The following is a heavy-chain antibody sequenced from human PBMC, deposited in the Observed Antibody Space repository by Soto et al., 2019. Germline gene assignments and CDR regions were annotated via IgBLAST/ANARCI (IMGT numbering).Heavy chain of an antibody. CDR2: ITCDGSNK. CDR3: AKDLPLRMGYCSGGSCHNRFNAIDI. CDR1: GFTFSDYY. D-gene: IGHD2-15*01. V-gene: IGHV3-11*04. J-gene: IGHJ3*02. Sequence: GGSLRLACAASGFTFSDYYMSWIRQAPGKGQEWVAYITCDGSNKYYADSVKGRFTISRDNSKNTLYLQMNSLRDEDAAVYYCAKDLPLRMGYCSGGSCHNRFNAIDIWGQGTMVTVSS.